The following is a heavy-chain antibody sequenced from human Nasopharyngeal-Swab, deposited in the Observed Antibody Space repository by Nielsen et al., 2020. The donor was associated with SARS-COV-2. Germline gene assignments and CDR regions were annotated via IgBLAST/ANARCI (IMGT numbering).Heavy chain of an antibody. Sequence: GESLKISCAASGFTFSSYWMSWVRQAPGKGLEWVANIKQDGSEKYYVDSVKGRFTISRDNAKSSLYLQMNSLRAEDTAVYYCARDSKVRVVGFDYWGQGTLVTVSS. J-gene: IGHJ4*02. D-gene: IGHD3-10*01. V-gene: IGHV3-7*01. CDR3: ARDSKVRVVGFDY. CDR1: GFTFSSYW. CDR2: IKQDGSEK.